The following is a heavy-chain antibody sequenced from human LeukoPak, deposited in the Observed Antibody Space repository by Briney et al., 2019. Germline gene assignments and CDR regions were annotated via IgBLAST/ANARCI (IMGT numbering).Heavy chain of an antibody. Sequence: SETLSLTCAVYGGSFSGYYWSWIRQPPGKGLEWIGEINHSGSTNYNPSLKSRVTISVDTSKNQFSLKLSSVTAADTAVYYCARHPPDDYSNYPTPNWFDPWGQGTLVTVSS. V-gene: IGHV4-34*01. J-gene: IGHJ5*02. CDR2: INHSGST. D-gene: IGHD4-11*01. CDR3: ARHPPDDYSNYPTPNWFDP. CDR1: GGSFSGYY.